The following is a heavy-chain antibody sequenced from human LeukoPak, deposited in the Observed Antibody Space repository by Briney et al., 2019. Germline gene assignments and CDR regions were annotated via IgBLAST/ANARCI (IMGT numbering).Heavy chain of an antibody. CDR1: GFIFTNYA. CDR3: ARHHREFVAASGTHFDY. CDR2: ISGSGGST. V-gene: IGHV3-23*01. J-gene: IGHJ4*02. D-gene: IGHD6-13*01. Sequence: GGSLRLSCAASGFIFTNYALTWVRQGPARGLERVSSISGSGGSTFYADSVKGRFTISGDNSKNTLFLQLDNLRPEDTAIYYCARHHREFVAASGTHFDYWGQGTLVTVSS.